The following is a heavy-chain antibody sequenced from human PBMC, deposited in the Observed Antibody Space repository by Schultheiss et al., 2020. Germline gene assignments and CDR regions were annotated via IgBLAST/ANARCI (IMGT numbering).Heavy chain of an antibody. CDR2: IYYSGST. Sequence: SETLSLTCTVSGGSISSGGYYWSWIRQHPGKGLEWIGYIYYSGSTNYNPSLKSRVTISVDKSKNQFSLKLSSVTAADTAVYYCARPQYCSSTSPRVEGWFDPWGQGTLVTVCS. J-gene: IGHJ5*02. CDR3: ARPQYCSSTSPRVEGWFDP. V-gene: IGHV4-61*08. D-gene: IGHD2-2*01. CDR1: GGSISSGGYY.